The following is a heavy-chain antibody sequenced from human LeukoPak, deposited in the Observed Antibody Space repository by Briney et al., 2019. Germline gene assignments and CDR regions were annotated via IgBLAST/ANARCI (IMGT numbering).Heavy chain of an antibody. Sequence: GGSLRLSCAASGFTFSSYWMHWVRQAPGKGLVWVSRINSDGTSTSHADSVKGRLTISRDNAKNTLYLQMNSLRVEGTAVYYCARTSTGNAIDMWGQGTMVTVSS. J-gene: IGHJ3*02. CDR2: INSDGTST. V-gene: IGHV3-74*01. D-gene: IGHD1-1*01. CDR1: GFTFSSYW. CDR3: ARTSTGNAIDM.